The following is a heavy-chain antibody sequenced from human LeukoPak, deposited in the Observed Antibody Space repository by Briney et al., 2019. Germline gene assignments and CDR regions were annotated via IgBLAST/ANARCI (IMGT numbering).Heavy chain of an antibody. J-gene: IGHJ4*01. CDR3: AKAPYSGSYSMDY. V-gene: IGHV3-30*02. D-gene: IGHD1-26*01. CDR1: GFGFSNYG. CDR2: IRYDGNNK. Sequence: GGSLRLSCAASGFGFSNYGMHWVRQAPGKGLEWVAFIRYDGNNKYYADSVKGRFTISRDNSKNTLNLQMNSLRAEDTAVYYCAKAPYSGSYSMDYWGQGTLVTVSS.